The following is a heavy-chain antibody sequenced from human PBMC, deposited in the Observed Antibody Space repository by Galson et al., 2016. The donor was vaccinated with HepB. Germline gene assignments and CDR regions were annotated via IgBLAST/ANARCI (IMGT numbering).Heavy chain of an antibody. CDR1: GYTFTNYP. CDR3: ARGSRVGATTGGAVDY. CDR2: INAGIGNT. V-gene: IGHV1-3*01. J-gene: IGHJ4*02. D-gene: IGHD1-26*01. Sequence: SVKVSCKASGYTFTNYPMHWVGQAPGQRPEWMGWINAGIGNTEYSTKFQGRVTVTRDTSASTAYMQLSSLTSEDTAIYYCARGSRVGATTGGAVDYWGQGTLVTVSS.